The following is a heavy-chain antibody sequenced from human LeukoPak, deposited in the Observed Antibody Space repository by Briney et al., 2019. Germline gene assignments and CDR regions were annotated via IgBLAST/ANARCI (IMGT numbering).Heavy chain of an antibody. CDR2: ISGSGGST. CDR3: ARDLGFYGWGILDY. CDR1: GFTFSSYA. D-gene: IGHD3-10*01. J-gene: IGHJ4*02. Sequence: PGGSLRLSCAASGFTFSSYAMSWVRQAPGKGLEWVSAISGSGGSTYYADSVKGRFTISRDNSKNTLYLQMNSLRAEDTAVYYCARDLGFYGWGILDYWGQGTLVTVSS. V-gene: IGHV3-23*01.